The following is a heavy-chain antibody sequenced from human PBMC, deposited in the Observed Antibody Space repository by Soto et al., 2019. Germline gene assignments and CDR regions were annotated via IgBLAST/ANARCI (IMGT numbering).Heavy chain of an antibody. CDR3: ARPKGTYRSGYYYFDF. V-gene: IGHV1-69*01. Sequence: QVQLEQSGGEVKQPGSSVRVSCKTSGSTFSTYAINWVRQAPGQGLDWMGAIIPLFGTVAYSQKYQGRVTITAEESTRTSYMALSSLRFDDTAVYFCARPKGTYRSGYYYFDFWGQGTLVTVSS. CDR1: GSTFSTYA. CDR2: IIPLFGTV. D-gene: IGHD6-19*01. J-gene: IGHJ4*02.